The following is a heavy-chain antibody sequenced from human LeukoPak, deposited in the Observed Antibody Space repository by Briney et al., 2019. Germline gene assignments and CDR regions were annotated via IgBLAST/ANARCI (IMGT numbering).Heavy chain of an antibody. Sequence: GGSLRLSCAASGFTFSNYYMSWIRQAPGKGLEWLSHISEGGDTIFYADSVKGRFTISRDNLKNSLYLHMNSLRADDTGIYYCARDEVDILTGEAYFYYMDVWGKGTSVTVSS. D-gene: IGHD3-9*01. V-gene: IGHV3-11*04. J-gene: IGHJ6*03. CDR2: ISEGGDTI. CDR3: ARDEVDILTGEAYFYYMDV. CDR1: GFTFSNYY.